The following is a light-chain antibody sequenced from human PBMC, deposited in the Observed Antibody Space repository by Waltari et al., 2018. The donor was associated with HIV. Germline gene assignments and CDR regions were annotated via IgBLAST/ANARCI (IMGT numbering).Light chain of an antibody. CDR3: MQRLQVLYT. Sequence: DIVITQSPLSLSVSPGQPASISCKSSHSLQPSDGKTYLYWFMQKPGQRPQLLIDEASNRFSGVPDRFSGSGSGSGTNFTLKISRVEAEDVGAYYCMQRLQVLYTFGQGTKLEIK. V-gene: IGKV2D-29*01. J-gene: IGKJ2*01. CDR1: HSLQPSDGKTY. CDR2: EAS.